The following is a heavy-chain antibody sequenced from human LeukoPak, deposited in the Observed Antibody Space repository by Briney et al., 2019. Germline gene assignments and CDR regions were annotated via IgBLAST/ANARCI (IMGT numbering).Heavy chain of an antibody. Sequence: GGSLRLSCAASGFTFSSYAMNWVRQAPGKGLEWVSSISGSGDSTYYVDSVKGRFTISRDISKNTLYLQMNSLRAEDTALYYCAKERGHSGSSLDYWGQGTLLTVSS. V-gene: IGHV3-23*01. D-gene: IGHD1-26*01. CDR2: ISGSGDST. CDR3: AKERGHSGSSLDY. J-gene: IGHJ4*02. CDR1: GFTFSSYA.